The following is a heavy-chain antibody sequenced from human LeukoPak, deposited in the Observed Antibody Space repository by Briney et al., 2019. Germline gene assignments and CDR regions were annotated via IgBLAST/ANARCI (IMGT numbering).Heavy chain of an antibody. CDR3: AGDRGSGWYVDY. D-gene: IGHD6-19*01. Sequence: ASVKVSCKASGYTFTGYYMHWVRQAPGQGLEWMGRINPNSGGTNYAQKFQGRVTMTRDTSISTAYMELSRLRSDDTAVYYCAGDRGSGWYVDYWGQETLVTVSS. J-gene: IGHJ4*02. CDR1: GYTFTGYY. V-gene: IGHV1-2*06. CDR2: INPNSGGT.